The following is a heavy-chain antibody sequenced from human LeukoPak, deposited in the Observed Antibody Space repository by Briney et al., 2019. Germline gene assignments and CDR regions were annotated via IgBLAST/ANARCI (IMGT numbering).Heavy chain of an antibody. J-gene: IGHJ5*02. CDR2: IRTKANGGTP. CDR3: TRPNYDILTGLT. V-gene: IGHV3-49*03. CDR1: GFTFGDHA. D-gene: IGHD3-9*01. Sequence: GGSLRLSCTASGFTFGDHAMSWFRQAPGKGLEWVGFIRTKANGGTPEYAASVKGRFTISRDDSKSIAYLQMNSLKTEDTAVYYCTRPNYDILTGLTWGQGTLVTVSS.